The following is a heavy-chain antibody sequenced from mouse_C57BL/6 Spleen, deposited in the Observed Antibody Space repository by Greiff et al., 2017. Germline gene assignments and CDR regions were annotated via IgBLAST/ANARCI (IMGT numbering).Heavy chain of an antibody. D-gene: IGHD1-1*01. CDR2: IRSKSNNYET. Sequence: DVMLVESGGGLVKPGGSLKLSCAASGFTFSDYGMHWVRQAPEKGLEWVARIRSKSNNYETYYADSVKDRFTISRDDSESMLYQQMNNLKTEDTAMYYCVRQNSPIYYYGSSYDWYFDVWGTGTTVTVSS. CDR3: VRQNSPIYYYGSSYDWYFDV. CDR1: GFTFSDYG. V-gene: IGHV10-1*01. J-gene: IGHJ1*03.